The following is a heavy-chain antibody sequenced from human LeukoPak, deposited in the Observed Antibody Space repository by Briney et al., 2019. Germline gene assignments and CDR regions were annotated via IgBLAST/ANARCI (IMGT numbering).Heavy chain of an antibody. CDR3: AKRGIDSGSYPFDY. D-gene: IGHD1-26*01. CDR2: ISGSGGST. Sequence: PGGSLRLSCAASGFTFSSCAMSWVRQAPGKGLEWVSAISGSGGSTYYADSVKGRFTISRDNSKNTLYLQMNSLRAEDTAVYYCAKRGIDSGSYPFDYWGQGTLVTVSS. J-gene: IGHJ4*02. V-gene: IGHV3-23*01. CDR1: GFTFSSCA.